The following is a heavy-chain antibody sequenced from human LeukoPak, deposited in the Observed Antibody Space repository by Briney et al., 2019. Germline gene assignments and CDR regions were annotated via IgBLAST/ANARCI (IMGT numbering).Heavy chain of an antibody. CDR3: ARDRMGIAAREHFDY. CDR2: INPNSGNT. CDR1: GYTFTNYD. D-gene: IGHD6-6*01. V-gene: IGHV1-8*01. J-gene: IGHJ4*02. Sequence: GASVKVSCKASGYTFTNYDINWVRQATGQGLEWMGWINPNSGNTGYAQKFQGRVSFTRNTPVSTVYMELSSLRSEDTAVYYCARDRMGIAAREHFDYWGQGTLVTVSS.